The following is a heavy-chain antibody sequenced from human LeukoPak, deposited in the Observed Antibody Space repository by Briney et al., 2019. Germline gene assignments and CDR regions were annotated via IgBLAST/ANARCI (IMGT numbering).Heavy chain of an antibody. V-gene: IGHV4-34*01. D-gene: IGHD2-2*01. Sequence: MTSETLSLTCAVYGGSFSGYYWSWIRQPPGKGLEWIGNIYHSGSTYYNPSLKSRVTISVDTSKNQFSLKLSSVTAADTAVYYCARGSTSCCYGNWFDPWGQGTLVTVSS. J-gene: IGHJ5*02. CDR2: IYHSGST. CDR3: ARGSTSCCYGNWFDP. CDR1: GGSFSGYY.